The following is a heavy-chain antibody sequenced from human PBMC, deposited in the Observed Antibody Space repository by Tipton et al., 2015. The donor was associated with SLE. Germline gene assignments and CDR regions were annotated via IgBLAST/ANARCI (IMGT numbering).Heavy chain of an antibody. CDR3: ARVPAVYYYYMDV. J-gene: IGHJ6*03. V-gene: IGHV4-59*01. CDR1: GGSIRSYY. D-gene: IGHD2-2*01. CDR2: MYYSGIT. Sequence: TLSLTCSVSGGSIRSYYWSWIRQTPGKGLEWIGYMYYSGITNYNPSLYGRVSISVDTSRNQFSLKMNSVTAADTAVYYCARVPAVYYYYMDVWGKGTTVTVSS.